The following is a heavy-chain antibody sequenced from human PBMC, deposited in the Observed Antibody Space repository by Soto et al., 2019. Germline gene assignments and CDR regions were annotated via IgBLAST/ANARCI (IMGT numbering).Heavy chain of an antibody. D-gene: IGHD5-12*01. CDR3: AKDEWGVATY. Sequence: GGSLRLSCTASGFTFGDYAMSWFRQAPGKGLEWVAVISYDGSNKYYADSVKGRFTISRDNSKNTLYLQMNSLRAEDTAVYYCAKDEWGVATYWGQGTLVTVSS. J-gene: IGHJ4*02. V-gene: IGHV3-30*04. CDR2: ISYDGSNK. CDR1: GFTFGDYA.